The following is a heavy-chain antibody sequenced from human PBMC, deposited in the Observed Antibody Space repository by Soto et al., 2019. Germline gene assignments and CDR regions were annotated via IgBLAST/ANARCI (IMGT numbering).Heavy chain of an antibody. V-gene: IGHV1-8*01. CDR1: GYTFTSYD. J-gene: IGHJ6*02. D-gene: IGHD5-18*01. CDR3: ARGDTAVVFYYYYGMGV. CDR2: MNPNSGNT. Sequence: QVQLVQSGAEVKKPGASVKVSCKASGYTFTSYDINWVRQATGQGLEWMGWMNPNSGNTGYAQKFQGRVTMTRNTSVRTADMDLSSLRSEDAAASYWARGDTAVVFYYYYGMGVWGQGTTVTVSS.